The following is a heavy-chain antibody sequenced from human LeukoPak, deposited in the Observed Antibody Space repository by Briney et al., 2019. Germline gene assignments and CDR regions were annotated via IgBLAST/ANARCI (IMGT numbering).Heavy chain of an antibody. J-gene: IGHJ6*02. D-gene: IGHD2-2*01. CDR3: ATDANCSSTNCYGMDV. CDR1: GYTLTELS. V-gene: IGHV1-24*01. CDR2: FDPEDGET. Sequence: ASVKVSCKVSGYTLTELSMHWVRQAPGKGLEWMGGFDPEDGETIYAQKFQGRVTMTEDTSTDTAYMELSSLRSEDMAVYYCATDANCSSTNCYGMDVWGQGTTVTVSS.